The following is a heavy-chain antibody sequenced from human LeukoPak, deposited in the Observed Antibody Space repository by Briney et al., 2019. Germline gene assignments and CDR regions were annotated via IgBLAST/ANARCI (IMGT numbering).Heavy chain of an antibody. Sequence: PSETLSLTCTVSGGSISSSSYYWGWIRQPPGKGLEWIGSIYYSGSTYYNPSLKSRVTISVDTSKNQFSLKLSSVTAADTAVYYCARHPQWLEAFDIRGQGTMVTVSS. CDR2: IYYSGST. V-gene: IGHV4-39*01. J-gene: IGHJ3*02. D-gene: IGHD6-19*01. CDR3: ARHPQWLEAFDI. CDR1: GGSISSSSYY.